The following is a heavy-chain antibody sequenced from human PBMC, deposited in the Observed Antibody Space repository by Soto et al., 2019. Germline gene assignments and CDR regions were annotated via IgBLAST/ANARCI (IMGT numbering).Heavy chain of an antibody. CDR1: GYTFTNYG. J-gene: IGHJ4*02. CDR2: ISAYNGDT. D-gene: IGHD3-10*01. CDR3: ARVPSYRPGDY. V-gene: IGHV1-18*01. Sequence: QVQLVQCGTEVKIPGASVKVSCKTSGYTFTNYGFIWVRQAPGQGLELMGWISAYNGDTKLPQNFQGRLTLTTDTSTSTASMELRSLRSDDTAVYYCARVPSYRPGDYWGQGTLVTVS.